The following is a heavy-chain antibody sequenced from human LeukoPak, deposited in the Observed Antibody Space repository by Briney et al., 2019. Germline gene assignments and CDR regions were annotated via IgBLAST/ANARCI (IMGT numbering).Heavy chain of an antibody. V-gene: IGHV4-34*01. Sequence: SETLSLTCAVYGGSFSGYYWSWIRQPPGKGLEWIGEINHSESTNYNPSLKSRVTISVDTSKNQFSLKLSSVTAADTAVYYCAASSSSWDWGFDYWGQGTLVTVSS. CDR2: INHSEST. CDR1: GGSFSGYY. D-gene: IGHD6-13*01. CDR3: AASSSSWDWGFDY. J-gene: IGHJ4*02.